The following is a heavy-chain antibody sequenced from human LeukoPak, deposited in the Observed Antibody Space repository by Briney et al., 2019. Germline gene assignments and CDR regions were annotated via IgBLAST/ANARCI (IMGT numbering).Heavy chain of an antibody. D-gene: IGHD3-3*01. CDR3: ARDRASFDFWSGYYF. J-gene: IGHJ4*02. CDR1: GGSISSSNW. V-gene: IGHV4-4*02. CDR2: IYHSGST. Sequence: SGTLSLTCAVSGGSISSSNWWSWVRQPPGKGLEWIGEIYHSGSTNYNPSLKSRVTISVDKSKNQFSLKLSSVTAADTAVYYCARDRASFDFWSGYYFWGQGTLVTVSS.